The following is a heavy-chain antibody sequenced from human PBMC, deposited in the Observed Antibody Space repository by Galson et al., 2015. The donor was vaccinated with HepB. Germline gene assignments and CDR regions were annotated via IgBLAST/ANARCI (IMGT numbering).Heavy chain of an antibody. D-gene: IGHD3-22*01. CDR2: ISYDGSNK. CDR3: TRPHYYDSSGPFDY. V-gene: IGHV3-30-3*01. J-gene: IGHJ4*02. Sequence: SLRLPCAASGFTFSSYAMHWVRQAPGKGLEWVAVISYDGSNKYYADSVKGRFTISRDNSENTLYLQMNSLRAEDTAVYYCTRPHYYDSSGPFDYWGQGTLVTVSS. CDR1: GFTFSSYA.